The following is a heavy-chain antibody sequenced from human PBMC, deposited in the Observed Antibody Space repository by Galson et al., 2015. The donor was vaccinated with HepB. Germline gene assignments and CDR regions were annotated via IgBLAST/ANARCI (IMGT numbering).Heavy chain of an antibody. CDR1: GFTFSSYG. Sequence: SLRLSCAASGFTFSSYGMHWVRQAPGKGLEWVAVISYDGSNKYYADSVKGRFTISRDNSKNTLYLQMNSLRAEDTAVYYCARDEGYSSSWYYFDYWGQGTLVAVSS. V-gene: IGHV3-30*03. CDR2: ISYDGSNK. CDR3: ARDEGYSSSWYYFDY. J-gene: IGHJ4*02. D-gene: IGHD6-13*01.